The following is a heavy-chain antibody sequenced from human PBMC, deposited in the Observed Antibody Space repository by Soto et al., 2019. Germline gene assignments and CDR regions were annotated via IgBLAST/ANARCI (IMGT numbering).Heavy chain of an antibody. CDR2: INHSGST. V-gene: IGHV4-34*01. CDR3: ARVTGRYYYGMDV. J-gene: IGHJ6*02. CDR1: GGSFSGYY. Sequence: QVQLQQWGAGLLKPSETLSLTCAVYGGSFSGYYWSWIRQPPGKGLEWIGEINHSGSTNYNPSLKCRFTISVDTSKNQFSLKLSSVTAADTAVYYCARVTGRYYYGMDVWGQGTTVTVSS.